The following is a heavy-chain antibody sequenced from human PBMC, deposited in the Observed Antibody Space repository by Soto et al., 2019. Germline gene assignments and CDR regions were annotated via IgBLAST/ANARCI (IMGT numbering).Heavy chain of an antibody. CDR3: ARSGSARWYQRFFDV. J-gene: IGHJ3*01. V-gene: IGHV3-53*01. CDR2: IYSGATT. Sequence: VQLVESGGGLIQPGGSLRLSCAVSGFTVSRNYMSWVRQAPGKGLECISSIYSGATTYYADSVKGRFTISRDNSKNTLFLQMNSLRAEDAAIYYCARSGSARWYQRFFDVWGQGTMVTVSS. CDR1: GFTVSRNY. D-gene: IGHD6-13*01.